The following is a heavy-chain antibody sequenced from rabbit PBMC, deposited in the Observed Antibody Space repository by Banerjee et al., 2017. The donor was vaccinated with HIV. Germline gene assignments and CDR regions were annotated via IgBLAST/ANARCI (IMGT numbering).Heavy chain of an antibody. V-gene: IGHV1S43*01. CDR2: IATSSGTT. CDR1: GFSFSSSYY. D-gene: IGHD7-1*01. CDR3: ARDRDTGTVYYFDL. Sequence: QEQLVESGGGLVQPEGSLTLTYTASGFSFSSSYYMCWVRQAPGKGLELIACIATSSGTTSYANWVNGRFTISRSTSLNTVDLKMTSLTGADTATYFCARDRDTGTVYYFDLWG. J-gene: IGHJ4*01.